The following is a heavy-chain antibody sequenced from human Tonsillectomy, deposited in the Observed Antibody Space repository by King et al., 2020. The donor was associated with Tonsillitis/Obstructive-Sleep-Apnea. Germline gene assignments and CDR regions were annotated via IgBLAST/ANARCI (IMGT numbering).Heavy chain of an antibody. Sequence: TLKESGPALVKPTQTLTLTCTFSGFSLSTSGMCVSWIRQPPGKALEWLARLDWDDDKYYSTSLKTRLTISKDTSKNQVFLTMTNMDPVDTATYYCARTQGYCSSTSCYWTLWYWGQGTLVTVSS. CDR1: GFSLSTSGMC. D-gene: IGHD2-2*01. CDR2: LDWDDDK. J-gene: IGHJ4*02. V-gene: IGHV2-70*11. CDR3: ARTQGYCSSTSCYWTLWY.